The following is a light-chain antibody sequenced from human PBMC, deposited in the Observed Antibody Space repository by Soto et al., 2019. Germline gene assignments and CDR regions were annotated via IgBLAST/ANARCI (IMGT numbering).Light chain of an antibody. CDR1: QSVVRN. Sequence: EIVMTQSPATLSVSPGERVTLSCRASQSVVRNLAWYQQKPGQAPRLLIYDASIRATGIPDRYSGSGSGTQFTLTINGLQSEDFATYHCQQFYNWPLTFGGGTKVDIK. CDR3: QQFYNWPLT. V-gene: IGKV3-15*01. CDR2: DAS. J-gene: IGKJ4*01.